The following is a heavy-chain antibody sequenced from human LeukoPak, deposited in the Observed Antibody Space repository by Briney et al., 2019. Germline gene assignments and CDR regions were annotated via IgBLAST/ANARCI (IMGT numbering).Heavy chain of an antibody. J-gene: IGHJ4*02. D-gene: IGHD2-2*01. CDR1: GFTFSSYG. Sequence: GRSLRLSCAASGFTFSSYGMHWVRQAPGKGREGVAVISYDGSNKYYADSVKGRFTISRDNSKNTLYLQMNSLRAEDTAVYYCASPLRGYCSSTSCYSLWGQGTLVTVSS. CDR2: ISYDGSNK. V-gene: IGHV3-30*03. CDR3: ASPLRGYCSSTSCYSL.